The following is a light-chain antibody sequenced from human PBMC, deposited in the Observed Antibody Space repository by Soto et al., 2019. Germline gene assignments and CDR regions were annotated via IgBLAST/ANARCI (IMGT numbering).Light chain of an antibody. CDR2: DAS. V-gene: IGKV1-5*01. CDR1: QSVNNR. J-gene: IGKJ1*01. Sequence: DIQMTQSPSTLSASVGDRVTITCRASQSVNNRLAWYQQKPGEVPKVLIYDASTLTSGVPSRFSGSGSGTEFTLTISSLQPDDFGTYFCQQYNGYSTWTFGQGTKV. CDR3: QQYNGYSTWT.